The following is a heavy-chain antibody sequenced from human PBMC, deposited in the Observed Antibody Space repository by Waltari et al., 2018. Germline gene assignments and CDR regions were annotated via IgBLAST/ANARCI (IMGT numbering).Heavy chain of an antibody. V-gene: IGHV1-69*13. J-gene: IGHJ5*02. CDR1: GRTLGSYG. CDR2: ISPSFGTA. Sequence: QVQLVQSGAEVKQPGSSVKVSCKASGRTLGSYGTGGVRPAPGQGREWMGGISPSFGTANYAREFQGRVTITADESTSTAYMALGSLRPEDTAVYYWARSVSGWFDPWGQGTLVNVSS. D-gene: IGHD3-10*01. CDR3: ARSVSGWFDP.